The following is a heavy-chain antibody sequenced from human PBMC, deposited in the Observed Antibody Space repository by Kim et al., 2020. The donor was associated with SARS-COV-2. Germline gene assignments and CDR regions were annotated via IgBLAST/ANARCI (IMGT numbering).Heavy chain of an antibody. CDR1: GGSFSGYY. CDR3: ARGRYSSSWYGISGWFGA. J-gene: IGHJ5*01. D-gene: IGHD6-13*01. CDR2: INHSGST. V-gene: IGHV4-34*01. Sequence: SETLSLTCAVYGGSFSGYYWSWIRQPPGKGLEWIGEINHSGSTNYNPSLKSRVTISVDTSKNQFSLKLSSVTAADTAVYYCARGRYSSSWYGISGWFGA.